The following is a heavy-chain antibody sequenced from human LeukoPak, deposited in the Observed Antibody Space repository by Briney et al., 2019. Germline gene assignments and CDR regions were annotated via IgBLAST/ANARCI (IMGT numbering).Heavy chain of an antibody. CDR3: VRDYFRGDIVATIMDY. Sequence: ASVKVSCKASGYAFTYYYIHWVRQAPGQGLEWMGIINPNIGGTNYAQKFQGRVTMTRDTSISTAYMELSRLRSDDTAVYYCVRDYFRGDIVATIMDYWGQGTLVTVSS. V-gene: IGHV1-2*02. CDR2: INPNIGGT. J-gene: IGHJ4*02. D-gene: IGHD5-12*01. CDR1: GYAFTYYY.